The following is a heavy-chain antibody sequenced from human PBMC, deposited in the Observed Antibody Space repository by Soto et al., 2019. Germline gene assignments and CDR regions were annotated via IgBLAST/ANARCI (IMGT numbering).Heavy chain of an antibody. CDR3: ARDQGNVLLWTHDYFDY. D-gene: IGHD3-10*01. CDR1: GFTFSSYS. Sequence: GGSLRLSCAASGFTFSSYSMNWVRQAPGKGLEWVSYISSSSSTIYYADSVKGRFTISRDNAKNSLYLQMNSLRDEDTAVYYCARDQGNVLLWTHDYFDYWGQGTLVTVSS. J-gene: IGHJ4*02. V-gene: IGHV3-48*02. CDR2: ISSSSSTI.